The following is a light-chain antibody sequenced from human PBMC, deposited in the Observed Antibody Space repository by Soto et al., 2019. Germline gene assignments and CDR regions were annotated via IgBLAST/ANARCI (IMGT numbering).Light chain of an antibody. Sequence: QSVLTQPPSVSGAPGQRVSISCTGSTSNIGAPYDVHWYQHLPGAAPKLLIYGDNNRPSGVPDRFSGPKSGTSASPAITSLQAEDEADYYCQSYDISVHNYVFGTGTKVTVL. J-gene: IGLJ1*01. CDR1: TSNIGAPYD. V-gene: IGLV1-40*01. CDR3: QSYDISVHNYV. CDR2: GDN.